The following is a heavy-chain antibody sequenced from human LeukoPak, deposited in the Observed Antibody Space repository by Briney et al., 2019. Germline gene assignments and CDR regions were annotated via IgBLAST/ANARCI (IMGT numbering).Heavy chain of an antibody. CDR3: AREGGLGYCSSTSCSGPFDP. D-gene: IGHD2-2*01. J-gene: IGHJ5*02. V-gene: IGHV1-2*02. CDR1: GYTFTGYY. Sequence: ASVKVSCKASGYTFTGYYMHWVRQAPGQGLEWMGWINPNSGGTNYAQKFQGRVTMTRDTSISTAYMELSRLRSDDTAVYYCAREGGLGYCSSTSCSGPFDPWGQGTLVTVSS. CDR2: INPNSGGT.